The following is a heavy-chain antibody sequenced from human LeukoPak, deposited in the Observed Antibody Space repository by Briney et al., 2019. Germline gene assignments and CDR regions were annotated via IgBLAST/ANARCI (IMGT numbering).Heavy chain of an antibody. CDR3: ARTLRGLRLGDLSVFDS. Sequence: SETLSLTCGVSGGSLSFYYWSWTRQSPGKGLEWIAEISQNGDSNYNMSLKSRVTISVDTSKNQFSLKLSSVTAADTAVYYCARTLRGLRLGDLSVFDSWGQGTLVTVSS. D-gene: IGHD3-16*02. V-gene: IGHV4-34*01. J-gene: IGHJ4*02. CDR2: ISQNGDS. CDR1: GGSLSFYY.